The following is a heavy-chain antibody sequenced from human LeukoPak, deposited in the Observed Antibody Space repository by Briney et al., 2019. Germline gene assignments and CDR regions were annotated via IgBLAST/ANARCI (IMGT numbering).Heavy chain of an antibody. CDR2: ISAYNGNT. V-gene: IGHV1-18*01. D-gene: IGHD3-3*01. J-gene: IGHJ5*02. Sequence: ASVKVSCKASGYTFTSYGISWVRQAPGQGLEWMGWISAYNGNTNYAQKLQGRVTMTTDTSTSTAYMELRSLRSDDTAVYYCARHRSYYDFWSGPDNWFDPWGQGTLVTVSS. CDR3: ARHRSYYDFWSGPDNWFDP. CDR1: GYTFTSYG.